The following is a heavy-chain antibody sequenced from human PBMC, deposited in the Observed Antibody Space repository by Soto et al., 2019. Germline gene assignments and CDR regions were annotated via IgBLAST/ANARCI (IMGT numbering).Heavy chain of an antibody. D-gene: IGHD2-15*01. CDR1: EFTLSNYA. Sequence: EVQLVESGGGLVQPGGSLRLYCAASEFTLSNYAVNWVRQAPGKGLEWVSYISSDSRYIYHGDSVKGRFTISRDNARNSVYLQMNSLRDEDTAVYYCARIKLVDFFFINVDVYDMDVWGQGTPVTVSS. CDR2: ISSDSRYI. CDR3: ARIKLVDFFFINVDVYDMDV. J-gene: IGHJ6*02. V-gene: IGHV3-48*02.